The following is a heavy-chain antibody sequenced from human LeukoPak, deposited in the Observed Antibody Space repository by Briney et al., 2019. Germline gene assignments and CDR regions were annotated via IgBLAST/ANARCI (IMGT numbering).Heavy chain of an antibody. CDR3: AIREMYSSGWCLGY. CDR1: GFTFSSYA. Sequence: GGSLRLSCAASGFTFSSYAMSWVRQAPGKGLEWVSAISGSGGSTYYADSVKGRFTISRDNPKNTLYLQMSSLRAEDTALYYCAIREMYSSGWCLGYWGQGTLVTVSS. J-gene: IGHJ4*02. CDR2: ISGSGGST. V-gene: IGHV3-23*01. D-gene: IGHD6-19*01.